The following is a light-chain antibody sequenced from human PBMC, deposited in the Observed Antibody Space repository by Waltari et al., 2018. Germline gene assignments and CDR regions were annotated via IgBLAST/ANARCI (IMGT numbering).Light chain of an antibody. CDR2: DAS. CDR3: QQRRNWPLT. Sequence: EIVLTQSPDILSFSPGERATLSCRASQSVGTYLAWYQQRPGQSPRLLIYDASYKATGNPARFSGSGSETDFTLTISSLQPEDFAVYYCQQRRNWPLTFGGGTRVQI. V-gene: IGKV3-11*01. CDR1: QSVGTY. J-gene: IGKJ4*01.